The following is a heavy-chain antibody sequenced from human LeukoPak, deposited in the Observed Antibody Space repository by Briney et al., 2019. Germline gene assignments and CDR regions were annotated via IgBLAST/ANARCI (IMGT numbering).Heavy chain of an antibody. Sequence: PGGSLRLSCAASGFTVSSNYMSWVRQAPGKGLEWVSVIYSGGSTYYADSVKGRFTISRDNSKNTLYLQMNSLRAEDTVVYYCAASRRAFNFDYWGQGTLVTVSS. CDR2: IYSGGST. CDR3: AASRRAFNFDY. CDR1: GFTVSSNY. V-gene: IGHV3-66*02. J-gene: IGHJ4*02.